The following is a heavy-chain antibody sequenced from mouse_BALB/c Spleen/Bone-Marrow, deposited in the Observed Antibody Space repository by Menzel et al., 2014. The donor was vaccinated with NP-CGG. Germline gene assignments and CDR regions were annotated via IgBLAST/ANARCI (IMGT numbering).Heavy chain of an antibody. Sequence: QVQLQQSGPELVKPGASVKISCKASGYSLTSYYIHWVKQRPGQGLEWIGWIFPRNGSTKYNEKFKGKATLTADTSSSTAYMQFSSLTSEDSAVYFCARRDYYGSTYGFDYWGQGTTLTVSS. V-gene: IGHV1-66*01. CDR3: ARRDYYGSTYGFDY. D-gene: IGHD1-1*01. J-gene: IGHJ2*01. CDR2: IFPRNGST. CDR1: GYSLTSYY.